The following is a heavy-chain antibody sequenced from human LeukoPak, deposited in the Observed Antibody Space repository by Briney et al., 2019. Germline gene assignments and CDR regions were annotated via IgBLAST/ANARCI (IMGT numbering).Heavy chain of an antibody. D-gene: IGHD3-9*01. V-gene: IGHV4-59*01. CDR3: ARGGTYNDILSFDP. CDR1: GGSISYYY. J-gene: IGHJ5*02. CDR2: IYYTGST. Sequence: SETLSLTCTVSGGSISYYYWTWIRQSPGKGLEWIGQIYYTGSTCYNPSLKRRVTISVDTSRNQFSLNLTSVTAADTAVYYCARGGTYNDILSFDPWGQGTLVTVSS.